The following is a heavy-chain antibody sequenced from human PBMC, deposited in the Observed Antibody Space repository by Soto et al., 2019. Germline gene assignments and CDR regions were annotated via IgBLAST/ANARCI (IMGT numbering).Heavy chain of an antibody. J-gene: IGHJ3*02. D-gene: IGHD2-8*02. CDR2: IIPILGIA. V-gene: IGHV1-69*08. Sequence: QVQLVQSGAEVKKPGSSVKVSYKASGGTFSSYTSSWVRQAPGQGLEWMGRIIPILGIANYAQKFQGRVTITADKSTSTAYMELSSLRSEATAVYYCARDPCTGEWVPKKGGAFDIWGPGTMVTVSS. CDR3: ARDPCTGEWVPKKGGAFDI. CDR1: GGTFSSYT.